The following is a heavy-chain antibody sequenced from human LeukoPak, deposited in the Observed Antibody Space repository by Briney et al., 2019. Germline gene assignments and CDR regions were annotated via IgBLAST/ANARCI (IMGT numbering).Heavy chain of an antibody. CDR1: GFTLSSYS. D-gene: IGHD3-22*01. CDR2: ISSSSSYI. CDR3: ARDRYDRSGYYDY. Sequence: PGGSLRLSRAASGFTLSSYSMNWVRQAPGKGLEWVSSISSSSSYIHYTDSVKGRFTISRDNTKKSLYLQMNSLRAEDTAVYYCARDRYDRSGYYDYWGQGTLVTVSS. V-gene: IGHV3-21*01. J-gene: IGHJ4*02.